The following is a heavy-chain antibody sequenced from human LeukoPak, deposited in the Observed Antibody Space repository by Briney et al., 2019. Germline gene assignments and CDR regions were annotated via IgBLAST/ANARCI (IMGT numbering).Heavy chain of an antibody. D-gene: IGHD6-6*01. CDR2: ISSSSSYI. J-gene: IGHJ4*02. CDR3: ARAGYSSSSGFDY. CDR1: GFTFSSYS. V-gene: IGHV3-21*01. Sequence: GGSLRLSCAASGFTFSSYSMNWVRQAPGKGLEWVSSISSSSSYIYYADSVKGRFTISRDNAKNSLYLQMNSPRAEDTAVYYCARAGYSSSSGFDYWGQGTLVTVSS.